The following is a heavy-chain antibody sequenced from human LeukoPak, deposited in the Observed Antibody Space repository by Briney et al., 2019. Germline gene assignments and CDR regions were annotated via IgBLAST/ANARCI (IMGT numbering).Heavy chain of an antibody. J-gene: IGHJ4*02. V-gene: IGHV7-4-1*02. CDR3: ARAFQSLGGLSLPDY. D-gene: IGHD3-16*02. CDR2: IHPGTGNP. Sequence: ASVKVSCKASGYTFTDYAMNWVRQAPGPGLEWMGWIHPGTGNPTYAQGFTGRFVFSLDTSVSTTYLQINNLQADDTAVYYCARAFQSLGGLSLPDYWGQGTLDTVSS. CDR1: GYTFTDYA.